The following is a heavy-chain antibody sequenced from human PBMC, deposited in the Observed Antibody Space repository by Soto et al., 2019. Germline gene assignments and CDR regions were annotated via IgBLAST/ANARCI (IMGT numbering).Heavy chain of an antibody. J-gene: IGHJ4*02. CDR2: IDPSGSYT. Sequence: GESLKISCQGSGYRFSSYWITWVRQKPGKGLEWMGRIDPSGSYTNYSASFEGHVTISADKANSTAYLQWSSLKASDSAMYYCARHAVITSGGVIVSNYFEFWGRGTLVTVSS. V-gene: IGHV5-10-1*01. CDR1: GYRFSSYW. CDR3: ARHAVITSGGVIVSNYFEF. D-gene: IGHD3-16*02.